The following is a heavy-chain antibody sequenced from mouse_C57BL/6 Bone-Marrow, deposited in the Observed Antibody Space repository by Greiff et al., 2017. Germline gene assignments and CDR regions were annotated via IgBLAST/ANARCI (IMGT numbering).Heavy chain of an antibody. Sequence: VQLQQSGAELARPGASVKMSCKASGYTFTSYTMHWVKQRPGQGLEWIGYINPSRGYTKYNQKFKDKATLTADKSSSTAYMQLSSLTSEDSAVYYCARSLSYPWYFDVWGTGTTVTVSS. J-gene: IGHJ1*03. D-gene: IGHD6-1*01. CDR3: ARSLSYPWYFDV. CDR1: GYTFTSYT. V-gene: IGHV1-4*01. CDR2: INPSRGYT.